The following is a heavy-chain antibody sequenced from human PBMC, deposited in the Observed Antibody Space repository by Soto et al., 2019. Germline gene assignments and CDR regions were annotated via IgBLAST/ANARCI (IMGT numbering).Heavy chain of an antibody. V-gene: IGHV1-18*01. CDR1: GYTFTSYG. Sequence: ASVKVSCKASGYTFTSYGISWVRQAPGQGLEWMGWISAYNGNTNYAQKLQGRVTMTTDTSTSTAYMELTAEDTAKYYCAKLPDRNFWAFGSGHPFDPWGQGTLVTVSS. D-gene: IGHD3-10*01. CDR3: AKLPDRNFWAFGSGHPFDP. CDR2: ISAYNGNT. J-gene: IGHJ5*02.